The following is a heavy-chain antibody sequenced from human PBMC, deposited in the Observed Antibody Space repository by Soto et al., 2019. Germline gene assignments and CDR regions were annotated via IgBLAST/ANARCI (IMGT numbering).Heavy chain of an antibody. V-gene: IGHV1-3*01. CDR2: INPASGHT. J-gene: IGHJ5*02. CDR1: GYTFTTYA. Sequence: ASVKVSCKASGYTFTTYALHWVRQAPGQRPEWMGWINPASGHTKYSKRFQDRVTITRDTSASTGYMELSRLRSDDTAVYYCARGSEYSRLSNWFDPWGQGTLVTVSS. CDR3: ARGSEYSRLSNWFDP. D-gene: IGHD6-6*01.